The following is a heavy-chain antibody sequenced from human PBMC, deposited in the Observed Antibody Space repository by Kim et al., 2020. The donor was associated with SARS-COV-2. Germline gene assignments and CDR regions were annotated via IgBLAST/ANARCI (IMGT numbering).Heavy chain of an antibody. V-gene: IGHV3-9*01. Sequence: SLRLSCAASGFTFDDYAMHWVRQAPGKGLEWVSGISWNSGSIGYADSVKGRFTISRDNAKNSLYLQMNSLRAEDTALYYCAKATTVTTVTFDYWGQGTL. D-gene: IGHD4-17*01. J-gene: IGHJ4*02. CDR2: ISWNSGSI. CDR3: AKATTVTTVTFDY. CDR1: GFTFDDYA.